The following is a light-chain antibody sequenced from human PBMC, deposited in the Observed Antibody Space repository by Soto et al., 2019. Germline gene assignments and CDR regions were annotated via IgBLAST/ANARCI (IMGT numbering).Light chain of an antibody. CDR1: TGAVTNGHY. V-gene: IGLV7-46*01. Sequence: QAVVAHEPSLTVSPGGTVTLSCGSSTGAVTNGHYPHWLQQKPGQAPRTLIYDTNNKPSWTPARFSRSLIGGKAALTLSGAQPEDEAEYYCLLFYNGPCVYGPGTKLPVL. CDR2: DTN. CDR3: LLFYNGPCV. J-gene: IGLJ1*01.